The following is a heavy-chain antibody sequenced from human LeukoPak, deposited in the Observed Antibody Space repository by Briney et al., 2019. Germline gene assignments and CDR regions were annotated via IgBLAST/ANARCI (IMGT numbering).Heavy chain of an antibody. J-gene: IGHJ4*02. CDR3: ARQGGTTSRLDY. CDR1: GGSISSSY. Sequence: SETLSLTCTVSGGSISSSYWSWIRQPPGEGLEWIGNIYYSGSTSYNPSLKSRVTISVDTSKNQFSLKLSSVTAADTAVYYCARQGGTTSRLDYWGQGTLVTVSS. CDR2: IYYSGST. D-gene: IGHD4-11*01. V-gene: IGHV4-39*01.